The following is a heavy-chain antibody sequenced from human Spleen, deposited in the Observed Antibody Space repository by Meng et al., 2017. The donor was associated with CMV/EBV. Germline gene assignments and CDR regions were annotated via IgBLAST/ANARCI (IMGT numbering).Heavy chain of an antibody. V-gene: IGHV1-46*01. Sequence: ASVKVSCKGSGDTFTRYLIHWVRQAPGQGLEWMGIINPSSGDTSYAQKFQGRVTMTRDTSTATVYMYLSSLRSEDTAVYYCARDPPRGDCTGDSCYDFDYWGQGTLVTVSS. CDR2: INPSSGDT. CDR1: GDTFTRYL. J-gene: IGHJ4*02. D-gene: IGHD2-15*01. CDR3: ARDPPRGDCTGDSCYDFDY.